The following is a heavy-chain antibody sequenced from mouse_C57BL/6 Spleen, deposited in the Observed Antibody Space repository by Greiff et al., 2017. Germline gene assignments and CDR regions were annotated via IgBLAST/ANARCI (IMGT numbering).Heavy chain of an antibody. V-gene: IGHV1-62-2*01. CDR1: GYTFTEYT. Sequence: QVQLQQSGAELVKPGASVKLSCKASGYTFTEYTIHWVKQRSGQGLEWIGWVYPGSGSIKYNEKFKDKDTLTADKSSSTVYLERSRLTSEDSAVYFCARHEEGLSYAMDYWGQGTSVTVSS. CDR2: VYPGSGSI. CDR3: ARHEEGLSYAMDY. J-gene: IGHJ4*01.